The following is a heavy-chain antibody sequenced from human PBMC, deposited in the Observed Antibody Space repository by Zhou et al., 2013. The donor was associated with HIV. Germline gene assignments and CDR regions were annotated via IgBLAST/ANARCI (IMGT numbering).Heavy chain of an antibody. J-gene: IGHJ5*02. D-gene: IGHD3-22*01. CDR3: ARVGMAYYYDSSGYQNWFDP. CDR1: GGTFSSYA. V-gene: IGHV1-69*12. Sequence: QVRLVQSGTEVKRPGSSVKVSCKASGGTFSSYAISWVRQAPGQGLEWMGGIIPIFGTANYAQKFQGRVTITADESTSTAYMELSSLRSEDTAVYYCARVGMAYYYDSSGYQNWFDPWGQGTLVTVSS. CDR2: IIPIFGTA.